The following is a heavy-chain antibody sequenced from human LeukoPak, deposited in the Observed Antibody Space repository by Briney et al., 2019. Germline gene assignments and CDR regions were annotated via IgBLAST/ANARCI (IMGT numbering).Heavy chain of an antibody. CDR3: AKDVHSSSWPYYFDY. Sequence: GGSLRLSCAASGFTSSSYAMSWVRQAPGKGLEWVSAISGSGGSTYYADSVKGRFTISRDNSKNTLYLQMNSLRAEDTAVYYCAKDVHSSSWPYYFDYWGQGTLVIVSS. CDR1: GFTSSSYA. CDR2: ISGSGGST. V-gene: IGHV3-23*01. D-gene: IGHD6-13*01. J-gene: IGHJ4*02.